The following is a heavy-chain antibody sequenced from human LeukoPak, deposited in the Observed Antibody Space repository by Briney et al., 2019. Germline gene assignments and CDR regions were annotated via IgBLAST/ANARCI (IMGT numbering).Heavy chain of an antibody. V-gene: IGHV3-53*01. Sequence: GGSLRLSCAASGFTVSSNYMSWVRQAPGKGLEWVSVIYSGGSTYYADSVKGRFTISRDNPKNTLYLQMNSLRAEDTAVYYCARGDFGPDAFDIWGQGTMVTVSS. D-gene: IGHD3-16*01. CDR3: ARGDFGPDAFDI. J-gene: IGHJ3*02. CDR2: IYSGGST. CDR1: GFTVSSNY.